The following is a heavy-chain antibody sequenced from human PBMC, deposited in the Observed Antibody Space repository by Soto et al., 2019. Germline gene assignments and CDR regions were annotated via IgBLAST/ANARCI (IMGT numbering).Heavy chain of an antibody. CDR2: TSYDGTNN. CDR1: GFTFRSYV. CDR3: ARWGTTGGLDV. V-gene: IGHV3-30*19. J-gene: IGHJ4*02. D-gene: IGHD3-16*01. Sequence: QVQLVESGGGVVQPGTSLRLSCVGAGFTFRSYVIHWVRQAPGKGLEWVALTSYDGTNNYYGDSVKGRFTISRDNSTNAVDLQMHSLRIEDTSLYYCARWGTTGGLDVCGPGTLVSVSS.